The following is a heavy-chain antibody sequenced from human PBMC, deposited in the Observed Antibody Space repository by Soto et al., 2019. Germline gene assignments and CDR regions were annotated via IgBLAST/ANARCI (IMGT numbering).Heavy chain of an antibody. V-gene: IGHV4-59*12. CDR3: ARDEGSAKYSDIWSGYYRSPL. Sequence: SETLSLTCTVSGGSISSYYWSWIRQPPGKGLEWIGYIYYSGSTNYNPSLKSRVTISVYTSKNQFSLKLSSVTAADTAVYYCARDEGSAKYSDIWSGYYRSPLWGQGTLVTVSS. D-gene: IGHD3-3*01. CDR2: IYYSGST. J-gene: IGHJ4*02. CDR1: GGSISSYY.